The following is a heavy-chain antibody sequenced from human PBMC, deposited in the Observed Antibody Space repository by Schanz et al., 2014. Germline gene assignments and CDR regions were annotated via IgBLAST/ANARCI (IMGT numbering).Heavy chain of an antibody. CDR3: ARDRLECGAECYSVEVFAI. V-gene: IGHV1-18*04. CDR2: ISANNGNT. D-gene: IGHD2-21*01. CDR1: GYTFSSYG. Sequence: QVQLVQSGAEVKKPGASVKVSCKASGYTFSSYGISWVRQAPGQGLEWMGWISANNGNTNKAQKLQGRVTMTTDTSTSTAYMELRSLRSDDTAVYYCARDRLECGAECYSVEVFAIWGQGTLVIVSS. J-gene: IGHJ4*02.